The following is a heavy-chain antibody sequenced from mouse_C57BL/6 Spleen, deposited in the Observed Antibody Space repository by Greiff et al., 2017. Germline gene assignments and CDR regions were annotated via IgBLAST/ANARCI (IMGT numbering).Heavy chain of an antibody. CDR2: IYPGDGDT. D-gene: IGHD1-1*01. CDR1: GYAFSSSW. Sequence: VQLQQSGPELVKPGASVKISCKASGYAFSSSWMNWVKQRPGKGLEWIGRIYPGDGDTNYNGKFKGKATLTADKSSSTAYMQLSSLTSEDSAVYFCARWDTTVVARERAMDYWGQGTSVTVSS. J-gene: IGHJ4*01. V-gene: IGHV1-82*01. CDR3: ARWDTTVVARERAMDY.